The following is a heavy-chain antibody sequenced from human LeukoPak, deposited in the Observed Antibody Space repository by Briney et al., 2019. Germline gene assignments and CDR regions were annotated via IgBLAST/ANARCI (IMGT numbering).Heavy chain of an antibody. J-gene: IGHJ6*03. CDR3: AKDPGASVSGFHMDV. V-gene: IGHV3-30*02. CDR1: GFTFRNYG. D-gene: IGHD2-8*02. Sequence: GGSLRLSCAASGFTFRNYGMHLVRQATGKGLEWVSFIWSDGNNRFYADSVKGRFTISRDNSKNMLYLQMDTLRSEDTALYYCAKDPGASVSGFHMDVWGKGTTVIVSS. CDR2: IWSDGNNR.